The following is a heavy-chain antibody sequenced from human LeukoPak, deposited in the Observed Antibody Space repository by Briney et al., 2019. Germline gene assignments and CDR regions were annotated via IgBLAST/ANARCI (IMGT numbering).Heavy chain of an antibody. Sequence: GASVNVSCKASGYTFTSYGISWVRQAPGQGLEWMGWISAYNGNTNYAQKLQGRVTMTTDTSTSTAYMELRSLRSDDTAVYYCARVPIAMVRGVIITSDDYWGQGTLVTVSS. D-gene: IGHD3-10*01. V-gene: IGHV1-18*01. CDR3: ARVPIAMVRGVIITSDDY. J-gene: IGHJ4*02. CDR2: ISAYNGNT. CDR1: GYTFTSYG.